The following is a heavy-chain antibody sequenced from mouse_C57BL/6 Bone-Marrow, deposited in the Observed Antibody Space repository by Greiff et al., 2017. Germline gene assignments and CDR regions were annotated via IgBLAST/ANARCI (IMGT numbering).Heavy chain of an antibody. CDR3: ARERLRRGFYYFDY. V-gene: IGHV5-4*01. J-gene: IGHJ2*01. CDR1: GFTFSSYA. CDR2: ISDGGSYT. Sequence: EVQLVESGGGLVKPGGSLKLSCAASGFTFSSYAMSWVRQTPEKRLEWVATISDGGSYTYYPDNVKGRFTISRDNAKNNLYLQMSHLKAEDTAMYYCARERLRRGFYYFDYWGQGTTRTVSS. D-gene: IGHD2-2*01.